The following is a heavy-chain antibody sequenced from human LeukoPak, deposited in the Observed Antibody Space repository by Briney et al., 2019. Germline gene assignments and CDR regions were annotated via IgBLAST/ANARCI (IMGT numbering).Heavy chain of an antibody. V-gene: IGHV3-23*01. CDR3: AMDYYYDSSGPP. CDR2: ISGCGGST. CDR1: GFTFSNYA. D-gene: IGHD3-22*01. Sequence: GGSLRLSCAASGFTFSNYAMTWVRQAPGKGLEWVSAISGCGGSTYYADSVKGRFTISRDNSKNTLYLQMNSLRAEDTAVYYCAMDYYYDSSGPPWGQGTLVTVSS. J-gene: IGHJ5*02.